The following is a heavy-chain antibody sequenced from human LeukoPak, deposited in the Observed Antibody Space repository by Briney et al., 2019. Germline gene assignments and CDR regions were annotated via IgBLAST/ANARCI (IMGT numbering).Heavy chain of an antibody. D-gene: IGHD5-18*01. Sequence: SETLSDTCAVYGGSFSDYYWSWIRQPPGKGLEWIAEINHSGITNYNPSLKSRVTISADTSKNQFSLKLSSVTAADTAVYYCATVGTDGRIQDWGQGTLRTVSS. CDR3: ATVGTDGRIQD. CDR2: INHSGIT. V-gene: IGHV4-34*01. CDR1: GGSFSDYY. J-gene: IGHJ4*02.